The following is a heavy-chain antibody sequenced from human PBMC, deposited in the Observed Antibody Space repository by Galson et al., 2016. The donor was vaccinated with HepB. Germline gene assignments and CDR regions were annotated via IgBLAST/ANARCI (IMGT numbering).Heavy chain of an antibody. J-gene: IGHJ4*02. D-gene: IGHD4-17*01. CDR1: GGSISSTSYY. V-gene: IGHV4-39*01. Sequence: SETLSLTCTVSGGSISSTSYYWGWIRQPPGKGLEWIGSIYYRGSTYYNPSLKSRVTISVDPSKNQFSLKLSSVTAADTAGYYCARGVTSVLYGDYVLFDYWGQGILVTVSS. CDR3: ARGVTSVLYGDYVLFDY. CDR2: IYYRGST.